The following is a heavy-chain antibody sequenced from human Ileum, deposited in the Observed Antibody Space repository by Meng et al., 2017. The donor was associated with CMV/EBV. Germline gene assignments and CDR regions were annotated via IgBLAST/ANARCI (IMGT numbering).Heavy chain of an antibody. D-gene: IGHD3-3*01. Sequence: GGSLRLPCAASGFIFSNAWWNWVRQAPGKGLEWVGRIRSKADRGTTEFAAPVKGRFVISRDDSKNQLYLQMNSLKTEDTAMYYCTRERFDVLRFLDSSSAPYDFFDIWGQGTMVTVSS. CDR3: TRERFDVLRFLDSSSAPYDFFDI. CDR1: GFIFSNAW. V-gene: IGHV3-15*01. CDR2: IRSKADRGTT. J-gene: IGHJ3*02.